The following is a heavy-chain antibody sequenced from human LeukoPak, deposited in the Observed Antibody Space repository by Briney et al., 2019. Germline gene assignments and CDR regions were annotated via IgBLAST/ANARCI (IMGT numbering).Heavy chain of an antibody. J-gene: IGHJ5*02. CDR3: AKLGIVVVVAATTWFDP. CDR2: ISGSGGST. CDR1: GFTFSSYA. Sequence: SGGSLRLSCAASGFTFSSYAMSWVRQAPGKGLEWVSAISGSGGSTYYADSVKGLFTISRDNSKNTLYLQMNSLRAEDTAVYYCAKLGIVVVVAATTWFDPWGQGTLVTVSS. V-gene: IGHV3-23*01. D-gene: IGHD2-15*01.